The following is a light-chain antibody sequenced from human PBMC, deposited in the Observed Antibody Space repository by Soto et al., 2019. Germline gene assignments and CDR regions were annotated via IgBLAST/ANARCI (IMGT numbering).Light chain of an antibody. CDR1: SSNIGGNT. V-gene: IGLV1-44*01. CDR3: AVWDDSLSSYV. Sequence: QPVLPQPPSASGTPGQRVTISCSGSSSNIGGNTVNWYQLLPGTAPKLLIYSNNQRPSGVPDRFSGSRSGTSASLAISGLQSEDESEYYCAVWDDSLSSYVFGTGTKLTVL. J-gene: IGLJ1*01. CDR2: SNN.